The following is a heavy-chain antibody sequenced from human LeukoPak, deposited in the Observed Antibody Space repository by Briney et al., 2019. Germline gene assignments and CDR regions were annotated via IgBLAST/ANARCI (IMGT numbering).Heavy chain of an antibody. J-gene: IGHJ6*02. V-gene: IGHV3-33*06. Sequence: PGGSLRLSCAASGFTFSSYGMHWVRQAPGKGLEWVAVIWYDGNNKYYADSVKGRFTISRDNSKNTLYLQMNSLRAEDTAVYYCAKCVGIRGDLYYYGMDVWGQGTTVTVSS. D-gene: IGHD3-10*01. CDR1: GFTFSSYG. CDR3: AKCVGIRGDLYYYGMDV. CDR2: IWYDGNNK.